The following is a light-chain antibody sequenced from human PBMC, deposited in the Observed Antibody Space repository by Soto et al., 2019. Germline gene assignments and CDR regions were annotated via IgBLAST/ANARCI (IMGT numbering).Light chain of an antibody. J-gene: IGLJ3*02. CDR1: SSNIGNKY. CDR2: ENN. V-gene: IGLV1-51*01. Sequence: QSVLTQPPSVSAAPGQMVTISCSGSSSNIGNKYVSWYQQLPGTAPKLLIYENNKRPSGIPVRFSGSKSGTSATLGITGRQNVDEADYYCGTWDSSLSAWVFGGGTKLTVL. CDR3: GTWDSSLSAWV.